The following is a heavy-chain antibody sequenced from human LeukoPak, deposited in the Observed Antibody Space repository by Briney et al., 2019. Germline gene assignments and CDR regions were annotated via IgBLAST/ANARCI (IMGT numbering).Heavy chain of an antibody. V-gene: IGHV3-20*04. D-gene: IGHD3-9*01. J-gene: IGHJ4*02. Sequence: GGSLRLSCAASGFTFDDYGMSWVRQAPGKGLEWVSGINWNGGSTGYADSVKGRFTISRDNAKNSLYLQMDSLRAEDTALYYCARDSDYDILTGYSPFDYWGQGTLVTVSS. CDR2: INWNGGST. CDR1: GFTFDDYG. CDR3: ARDSDYDILTGYSPFDY.